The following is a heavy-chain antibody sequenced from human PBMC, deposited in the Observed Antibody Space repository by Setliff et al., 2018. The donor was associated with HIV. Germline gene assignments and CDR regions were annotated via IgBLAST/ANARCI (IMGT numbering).Heavy chain of an antibody. V-gene: IGHV1-3*01. D-gene: IGHD3-16*02. CDR1: GYTFTSYV. CDR3: ARGAGYDYVWGSHPYSYNAMDV. Sequence: ASVKVSCKASGYTFTSYVMHWVRQAPGQRLEWMGWINAGNGNTKYSQRFQGRVTIIRDTSASTAYMELSSLTSEDTAVYYCARGAGYDYVWGSHPYSYNAMDVWGQGTTVTVSS. J-gene: IGHJ6*02. CDR2: INAGNGNT.